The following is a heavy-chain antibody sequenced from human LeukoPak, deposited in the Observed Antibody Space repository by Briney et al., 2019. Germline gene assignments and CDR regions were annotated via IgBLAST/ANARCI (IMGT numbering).Heavy chain of an antibody. V-gene: IGHV3-7*01. CDR3: ARAVGTAMVLDYGMDV. CDR1: GFTFSADW. J-gene: IGHJ6*02. Sequence: GGSLRLSCAPSGFTFSADWMSWVRQAPGKGLEWVASINQDGSEKYYVDSLKGRFTISRDNTKKSLYLQMNSLRAEDTAVYYCARAVGTAMVLDYGMDVWGQGTTVTVSS. CDR2: INQDGSEK. D-gene: IGHD5-18*01.